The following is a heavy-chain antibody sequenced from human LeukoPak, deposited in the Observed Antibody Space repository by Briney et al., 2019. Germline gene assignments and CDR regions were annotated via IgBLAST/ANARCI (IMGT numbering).Heavy chain of an antibody. Sequence: SETLSLTCTVSGGSISSYYWSWIRQPPGKGLEWIGYIYYSGSTNYNPSLKSRVTISVDTSKNQFSLKLSSVTAADTAVYYCARGLITMVRLYYGMDVWGQGTTVTVSS. CDR3: ARGLITMVRLYYGMDV. CDR2: IYYSGST. CDR1: GGSISSYY. J-gene: IGHJ6*02. D-gene: IGHD3-10*01. V-gene: IGHV4-59*01.